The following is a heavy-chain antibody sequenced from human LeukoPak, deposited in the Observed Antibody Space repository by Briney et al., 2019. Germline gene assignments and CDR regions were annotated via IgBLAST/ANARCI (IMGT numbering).Heavy chain of an antibody. CDR1: GFTSDHFDDYG. D-gene: IGHD3-16*01. V-gene: IGHV3-20*04. Sequence: GGSLRLSCAASGFTSDHFDDYGISWVRQAPGKGLEWVSGINWDGGRTTYGDSVRGRFTISRDNVKNFLYLQMNSLRADDTALYYCATGGPDMEGAFEIWGPGTMVTVSS. J-gene: IGHJ3*02. CDR2: INWDGGRT. CDR3: ATGGPDMEGAFEI.